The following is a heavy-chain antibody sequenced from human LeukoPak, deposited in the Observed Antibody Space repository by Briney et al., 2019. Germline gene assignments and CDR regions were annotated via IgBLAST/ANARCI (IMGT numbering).Heavy chain of an antibody. Sequence: SETLSLTCTVSGGSISSYYWSWHRQSPGKGLEWIGNIYYSGSTNYNPSLKSRVTISVDTSKNHFSLNLSSVTAADTAVYYCARGYYYYMDVWGKGTTVTVSS. J-gene: IGHJ6*03. CDR3: ARGYYYYMDV. V-gene: IGHV4-59*01. CDR1: GGSISSYY. CDR2: IYYSGST.